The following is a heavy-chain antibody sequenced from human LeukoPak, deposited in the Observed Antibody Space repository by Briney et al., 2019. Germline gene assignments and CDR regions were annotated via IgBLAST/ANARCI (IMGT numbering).Heavy chain of an antibody. D-gene: IGHD4-23*01. V-gene: IGHV1-69*13. CDR3: ARDYGGNSVYFDY. CDR1: GYTFTSYY. Sequence: GASVKVSCKASGYTFTSYYMHWVRQAPGQGLEWMGGIIPIFGTANYAQKFQGRVTITADESTSTAYMELSSLRSEDTAVYYCARDYGGNSVYFDYWGQGTLVTVSS. J-gene: IGHJ4*02. CDR2: IIPIFGTA.